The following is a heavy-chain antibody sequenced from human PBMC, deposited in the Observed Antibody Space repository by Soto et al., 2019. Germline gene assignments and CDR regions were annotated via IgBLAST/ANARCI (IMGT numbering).Heavy chain of an antibody. Sequence: RDSCGVSGVTSIGYAMSRVRKTPGKGLEWVSAISGSGGSTYYADSVKGRFTISRDNSKNTLYLQMNSLRAEDTAVYYCAKVPRHDFWSSYSARAPFDYRGQGTLVTVSS. CDR3: AKVPRHDFWSSYSARAPFDY. D-gene: IGHD3-3*01. CDR1: GVTSIGYA. J-gene: IGHJ4*02. CDR2: ISGSGGST. V-gene: IGHV3-23*01.